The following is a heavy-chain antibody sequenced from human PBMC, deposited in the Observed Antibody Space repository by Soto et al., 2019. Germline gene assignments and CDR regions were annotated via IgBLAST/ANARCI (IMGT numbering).Heavy chain of an antibody. Sequence: HVQLHQSGPRLVKPSQTLSLECSVIGGAVNTGDNYWSWVRQSPGRGLEWIGYIYHTGHTFYNPALENRVTMSVDAYKNQFSLTLTSVTAADTAVYVCAREPLDGMDVWGQGTNVTVSS. J-gene: IGHJ6*02. CDR2: IYHTGHT. CDR1: GGAVNTGDNY. CDR3: AREPLDGMDV. V-gene: IGHV4-30-4*01.